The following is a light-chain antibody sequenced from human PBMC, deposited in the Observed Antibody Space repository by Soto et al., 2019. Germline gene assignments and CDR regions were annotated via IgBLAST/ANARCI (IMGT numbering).Light chain of an antibody. J-gene: IGKJ1*01. CDR2: KAS. V-gene: IGKV1-5*03. Sequence: DIPMTQTPSTISRSVGDRVTITCRASQTISSWLAWYQQKPGKAPKLLIYKASTLKSGVPSRFSGSGSGTEFTLTISSLQPDDFATYYCQHYHSYSEAFGQRTNVDI. CDR3: QHYHSYSEA. CDR1: QTISSW.